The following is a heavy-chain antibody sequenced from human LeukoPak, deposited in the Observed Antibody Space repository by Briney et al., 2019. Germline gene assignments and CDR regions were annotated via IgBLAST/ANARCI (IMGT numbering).Heavy chain of an antibody. V-gene: IGHV4-59*08. D-gene: IGHD3-22*01. Sequence: SETLSLTCTGSGGSISSYYWSWIRQPPGKGLEWIGYIYYSGSTNYNPSLKSRVTISVDTSKNQFSLKLSSVTAADTAVYYCARYESDYYDSSGYLDAFDIWGQGTMVTVSS. J-gene: IGHJ3*02. CDR1: GGSISSYY. CDR3: ARYESDYYDSSGYLDAFDI. CDR2: IYYSGST.